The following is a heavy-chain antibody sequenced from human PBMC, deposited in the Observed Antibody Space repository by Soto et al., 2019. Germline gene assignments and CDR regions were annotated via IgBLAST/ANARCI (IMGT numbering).Heavy chain of an antibody. CDR2: IIPIFGTA. J-gene: IGHJ4*02. D-gene: IGHD5-12*01. CDR1: GGTFSSYA. V-gene: IGHV1-69*01. CDR3: ARGGVATILGGDYFDY. Sequence: QVQLVQSGAEVKKPGSSVKVSCKASGGTFSSYAISWVRQAPGQGLEWMGGIIPIFGTANYAQKFQGRVRITADESTSTAYMELSSLRSEDTAVYYCARGGVATILGGDYFDYWGQGTLVTVSS.